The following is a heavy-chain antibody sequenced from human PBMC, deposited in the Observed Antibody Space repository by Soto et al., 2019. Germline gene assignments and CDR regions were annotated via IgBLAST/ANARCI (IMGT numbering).Heavy chain of an antibody. V-gene: IGHV3-23*01. CDR2: ISGSGGNT. D-gene: IGHD2-15*01. Sequence: GGSLRLSCAASGFTFSSYAMSWVRQAPGKELEWVSTISGSGGNTYYADSVKGRFTISRDNSKNTMYLQMNSLRAEDTAVYYCAKVPRYCSGGSCYGGYFDYWGQGTLVTVSS. J-gene: IGHJ4*02. CDR1: GFTFSSYA. CDR3: AKVPRYCSGGSCYGGYFDY.